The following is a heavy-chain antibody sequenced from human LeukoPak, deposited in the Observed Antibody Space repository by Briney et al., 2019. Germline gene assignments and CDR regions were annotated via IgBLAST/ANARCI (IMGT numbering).Heavy chain of an antibody. D-gene: IGHD3-3*01. Sequence: SETLSLTCTVSGGSISSSSYYWGWIRQPPGKGLEWIGSIYYSGSTYYNPSLKSRVTISVDTSKNQFSLKLSSVTAADTAVYYCARQHYDFWSGYYPTYYFDYWGQGTLVTVPS. CDR1: GGSISSSSYY. J-gene: IGHJ4*02. CDR2: IYYSGST. CDR3: ARQHYDFWSGYYPTYYFDY. V-gene: IGHV4-39*01.